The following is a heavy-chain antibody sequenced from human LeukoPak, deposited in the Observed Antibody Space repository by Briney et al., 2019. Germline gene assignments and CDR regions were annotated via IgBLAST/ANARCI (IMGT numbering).Heavy chain of an antibody. CDR3: ARAPPAPIAAPLRN. J-gene: IGHJ4*02. Sequence: PGRSLRLSCAASGFTFSSYAMHWVRQAPGKGLEWVAVISYDGSNKYYADSVKGRFTISRDNSKNTLYLQMNSLRAEDTAVYYCARAPPAPIAAPLRNWGQGTLVTVSS. V-gene: IGHV3-30*04. CDR1: GFTFSSYA. D-gene: IGHD6-13*01. CDR2: ISYDGSNK.